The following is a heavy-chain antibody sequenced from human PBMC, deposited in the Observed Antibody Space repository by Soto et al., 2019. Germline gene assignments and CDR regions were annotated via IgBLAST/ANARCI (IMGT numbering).Heavy chain of an antibody. CDR3: ARGRNYGDSNDAFDI. J-gene: IGHJ3*02. V-gene: IGHV4-31*03. D-gene: IGHD4-17*01. CDR2: IYYSGST. CDR1: GGSISSGGYY. Sequence: QVQLQESGPGLVKPSQTLSLTCTVSGGSISSGGYYWSWIRQHPGKGLEWIGYIYYSGSTYYNPALKSRVTISVDTSKNQFSLKLSSVTAADTAVYYCARGRNYGDSNDAFDIWGQGTMVTVSS.